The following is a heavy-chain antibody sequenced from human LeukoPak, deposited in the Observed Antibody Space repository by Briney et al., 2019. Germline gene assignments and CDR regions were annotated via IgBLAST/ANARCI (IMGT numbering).Heavy chain of an antibody. D-gene: IGHD3-22*01. V-gene: IGHV3-21*01. CDR2: ISSSSSYI. J-gene: IGHJ4*02. CDR1: GFTFSSYS. Sequence: GGSLRLSCAASGFTFSSYSMNWVRQAPGKGLEWVSSISSSSSYIYYADSVKGRFTISRDNAKNSLYLQMNSLRAEDTAVYYCARDPTYYYDSSGIFDYWGQGTLVTVSS. CDR3: ARDPTYYYDSSGIFDY.